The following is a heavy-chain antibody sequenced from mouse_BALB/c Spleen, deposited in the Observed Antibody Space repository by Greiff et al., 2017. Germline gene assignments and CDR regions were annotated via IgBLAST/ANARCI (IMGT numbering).Heavy chain of an antibody. CDR3: ARRDEGY. V-gene: IGHV5-9-3*01. J-gene: IGHJ2*01. CDR1: GFTFSSYA. Sequence: EVNVVESGGGLVKPGGSLKLSCAASGFTFSSYAMSWVRQTPEKRLEWVATISSGGSYTYYPDSVKGRFTISRDNAKNTLYLQMSSLRSEDTAMYYCARRDEGYWGQGTTLTVSS. D-gene: IGHD2-13*01. CDR2: ISSGGSYT.